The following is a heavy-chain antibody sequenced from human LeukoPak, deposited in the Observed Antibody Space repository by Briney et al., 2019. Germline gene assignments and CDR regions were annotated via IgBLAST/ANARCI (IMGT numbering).Heavy chain of an antibody. CDR1: GFTFSSYG. CDR3: AKGDGDYGY. Sequence: GGPLRLSCAASGFTFSSYGMHWVRQAPGKGLEWVAVISYDGSNKYYADSVKGRFTISRDNSKNTLYLQMNSLRAEDTAVYYCAKGDGDYGYWGQGTLVTVSS. J-gene: IGHJ4*02. CDR2: ISYDGSNK. D-gene: IGHD4-17*01. V-gene: IGHV3-30*18.